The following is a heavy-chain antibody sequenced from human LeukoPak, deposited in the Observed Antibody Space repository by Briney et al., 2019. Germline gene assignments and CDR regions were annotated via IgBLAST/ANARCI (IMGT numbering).Heavy chain of an antibody. D-gene: IGHD3-22*01. J-gene: IGHJ3*02. CDR1: GFTFSSYE. CDR3: ATGEGGSYYDSRGYYSDI. V-gene: IGHV3-48*03. CDR2: ISSSGTSI. Sequence: PGGSLRLSCAASGFTFSSYEMKWVRQAPGKGLEWVSYISSSGTSIYYADSVKGRFTISRDNAKNSLYLQMNSLRAEDTAVYYCATGEGGSYYDSRGYYSDIWGQGTTVTVSS.